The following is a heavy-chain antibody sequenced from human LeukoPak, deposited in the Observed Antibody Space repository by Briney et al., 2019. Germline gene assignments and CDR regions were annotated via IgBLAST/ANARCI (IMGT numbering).Heavy chain of an antibody. D-gene: IGHD6-13*01. CDR2: IYHSGST. CDR3: ARVWGLEQQLVPGFDY. J-gene: IGHJ4*02. CDR1: GGSISSSSYY. Sequence: SETLSLTCTVSGGSISSSSYYWGWIRQPPGKGLEWIGSIYHSGSTYYNPSLKSRVTISVDTSKNQFSLKLSSVTAADTAVYYCARVWGLEQQLVPGFDYWGQGTLVTVSS. V-gene: IGHV4-39*07.